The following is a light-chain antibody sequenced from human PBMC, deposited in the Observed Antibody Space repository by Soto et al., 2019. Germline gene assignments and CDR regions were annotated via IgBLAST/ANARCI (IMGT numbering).Light chain of an antibody. V-gene: IGKV3-20*01. CDR3: QRYGSSPLIT. CDR1: QSFNSIY. CDR2: GTS. J-gene: IGKJ1*01. Sequence: EIVLTESPGTLSLSRWERATLSCRASQSFNSIYLAWYQHKPGQAPRLLIYGTSSRATGIPDRFSGSGSGTDFTPTISRLEPEDSAVYVCQRYGSSPLITFGQGTKVDIK.